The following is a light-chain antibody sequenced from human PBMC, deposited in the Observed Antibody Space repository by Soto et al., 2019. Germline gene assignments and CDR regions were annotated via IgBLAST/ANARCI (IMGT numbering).Light chain of an antibody. J-gene: IGLJ1*01. CDR1: FSDVGGYDY. CDR2: EVI. CDR3: SSHTSGSTRV. Sequence: QSVLTQPASVSGSPGQSIAISCTGTFSDVGGYDYVSWYQQHPDKAPKLMIYEVIKRPSGVSNRFSGSKSGNTASLTISGLQPEDEADYYCSSHTSGSTRVFGSGTKVTVL. V-gene: IGLV2-14*01.